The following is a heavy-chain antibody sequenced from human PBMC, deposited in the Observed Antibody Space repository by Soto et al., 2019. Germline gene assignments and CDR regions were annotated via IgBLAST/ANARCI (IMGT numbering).Heavy chain of an antibody. D-gene: IGHD2-15*01. CDR1: GYTFTGYY. CDR2: INPNSGGT. Sequence: ASVKVSCKASGYTFTGYYMHWVRQAPGQGLEWMGWINPNSGGTNYAQKFQGWVTVTRDTSISTAYMELSRLRSDDTAVYYCARALTYCSGGSCYRGLVYWGQGTLVTVSS. J-gene: IGHJ4*02. CDR3: ARALTYCSGGSCYRGLVY. V-gene: IGHV1-2*04.